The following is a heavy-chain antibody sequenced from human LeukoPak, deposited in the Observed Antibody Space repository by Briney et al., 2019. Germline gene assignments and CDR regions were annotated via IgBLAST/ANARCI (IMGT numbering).Heavy chain of an antibody. CDR3: AREVNYYISGPTRILDL. Sequence: SETLSLTCTVSGGSISNGGYYWSWIRQHPGKGLEWIGNIYYSGNTHYNPSLKSLITISVDTSKNQFSLKLNSVTAADTAVYYCAREVNYYISGPTRILDLWGQGVLVTVSS. D-gene: IGHD3-10*01. V-gene: IGHV4-31*01. CDR2: IYYSGNT. J-gene: IGHJ5*02. CDR1: GGSISNGGYY.